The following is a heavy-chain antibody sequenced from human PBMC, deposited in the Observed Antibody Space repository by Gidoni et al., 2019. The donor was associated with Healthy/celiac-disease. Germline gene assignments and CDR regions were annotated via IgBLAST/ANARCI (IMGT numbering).Heavy chain of an antibody. D-gene: IGHD5-12*01. Sequence: EVQLVESGGGLIQPGGSLRLSCAASGFTVSSNYMSWVRQAPGKGLEWVSVIYSGGSTYYADSVKGRFTISRDNSKNTLYLKMNSLRAEDTAVYYCAREEMARFYAFDIWGQGTMVTVSS. CDR1: GFTVSSNY. J-gene: IGHJ3*02. CDR2: IYSGGST. V-gene: IGHV3-53*01. CDR3: AREEMARFYAFDI.